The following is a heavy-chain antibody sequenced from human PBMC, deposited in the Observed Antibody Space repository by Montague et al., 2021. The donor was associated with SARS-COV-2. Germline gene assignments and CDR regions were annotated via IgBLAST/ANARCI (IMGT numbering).Heavy chain of an antibody. Sequence: SETLSLTCLVSGGTISTDNLYWYWAWIRQPPGKGLERNRSIFNNGDSYYNPPLNTRVTISIDTSRNHLSLSLTSVTAPDTAVYYCARHVSNLRAAVDYFDFWGQGTPVTVSS. D-gene: IGHD1-14*01. CDR2: IFNNGDS. J-gene: IGHJ4*02. CDR3: ARHVSNLRAAVDYFDF. V-gene: IGHV4-39*01. CDR1: GGTISTDNLYWY.